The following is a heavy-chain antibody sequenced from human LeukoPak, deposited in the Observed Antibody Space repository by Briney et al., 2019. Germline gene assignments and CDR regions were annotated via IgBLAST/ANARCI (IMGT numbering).Heavy chain of an antibody. D-gene: IGHD6-6*01. Sequence: PSETLSLTCTVSGGSISSSGYYWGWIRQPPGKGLEWIGSIYYSGSTYYNPSLKSRVTISVDTSKNQFSLKLSSVTAADTAVYYCASRARRYYFDYWGQGTLATVSS. CDR2: IYYSGST. V-gene: IGHV4-39*01. J-gene: IGHJ4*02. CDR1: GGSISSSGYY. CDR3: ASRARRYYFDY.